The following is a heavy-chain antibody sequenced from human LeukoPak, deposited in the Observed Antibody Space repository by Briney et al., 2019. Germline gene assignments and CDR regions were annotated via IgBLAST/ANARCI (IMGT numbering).Heavy chain of an antibody. V-gene: IGHV1-2*02. Sequence: GASVKVSCKASGGTFSSYAISWVRQAPGQGLEWMGWINPNSGGTNYAQKFQGRVTMTRDTSISTAYMELSRLRSDDTAVYYCATDILTGYYPTDYWGQGTLVTVSS. CDR3: ATDILTGYYPTDY. J-gene: IGHJ4*02. CDR2: INPNSGGT. D-gene: IGHD3-9*01. CDR1: GGTFSSYA.